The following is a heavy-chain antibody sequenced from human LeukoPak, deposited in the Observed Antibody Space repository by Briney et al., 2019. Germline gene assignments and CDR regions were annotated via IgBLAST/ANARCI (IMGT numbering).Heavy chain of an antibody. D-gene: IGHD3-22*01. CDR2: ISSSSSYI. CDR1: GFTFSSYS. V-gene: IGHV3-21*01. J-gene: IGHJ3*02. Sequence: GGSLRLSCAASGFTFSSYSMNWVRQAPGKGLEWVSSISSSSSYIYYAESVKGRFTISRDNAKNSLYLQMNSLRAEDTAVYYCARDRYYYDSSGYDAFDIWGQGTMVTVSS. CDR3: ARDRYYYDSSGYDAFDI.